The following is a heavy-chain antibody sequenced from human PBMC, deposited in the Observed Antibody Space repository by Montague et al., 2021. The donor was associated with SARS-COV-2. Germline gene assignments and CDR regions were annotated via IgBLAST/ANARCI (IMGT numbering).Heavy chain of an antibody. V-gene: IGHV3-30-3*01. Sequence: LSISLSASGFPFSSYAMHWVRQAPGKGLEWVAVISYDGSNKYYADSVKGRFTISRDNSKNTLYLQMNSLRAEDTAVYYCARETYDFWSGYYKVGWFDPWGQGTLVTVSS. CDR1: GFPFSSYA. J-gene: IGHJ5*02. D-gene: IGHD3-3*01. CDR2: ISYDGSNK. CDR3: ARETYDFWSGYYKVGWFDP.